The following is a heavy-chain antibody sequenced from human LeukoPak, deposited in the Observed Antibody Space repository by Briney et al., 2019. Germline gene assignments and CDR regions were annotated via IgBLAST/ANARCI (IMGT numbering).Heavy chain of an antibody. D-gene: IGHD6-19*01. Sequence: GGSLRLSCAASGFTFSSYGMHWVRQAPGKGREWVGWINAGNGNTKYSQKFQGRVTITRDTSASTAYMELSSLRSEDTAVYYCTREGSDQWLESAFDIWGQGTMVTVSS. V-gene: IGHV1-3*01. J-gene: IGHJ3*02. CDR1: GFTFSSYG. CDR2: INAGNGNT. CDR3: TREGSDQWLESAFDI.